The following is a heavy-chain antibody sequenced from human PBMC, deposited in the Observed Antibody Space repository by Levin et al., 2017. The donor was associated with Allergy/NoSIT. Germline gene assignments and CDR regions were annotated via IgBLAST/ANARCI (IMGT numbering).Heavy chain of an antibody. J-gene: IGHJ4*02. Sequence: GESLQISCKGSGYSFSSYWLGWVRQMPGKGLEWMGVIYPGDSDSRYSPSFEGQVRFSVDKSTSTTYLQRSSLKAADTAIYYCASGYDYFQFWGQGTPVTVS. CDR3: ASGYDYFQF. D-gene: IGHD3-22*01. CDR2: IYPGDSDS. V-gene: IGHV5-51*01. CDR1: GYSFSSYW.